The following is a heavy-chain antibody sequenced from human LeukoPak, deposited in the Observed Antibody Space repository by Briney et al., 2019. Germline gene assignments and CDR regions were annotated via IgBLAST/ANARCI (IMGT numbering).Heavy chain of an antibody. J-gene: IGHJ3*01. CDR1: GFXFSNAW. V-gene: IGHV3-15*07. Sequence: PGGSLRLSCAASGFXFSNAWLHWVRQAPGKXLEWVGRIKSNLYLGATDFAAPVDGRFTMSRDDSKNLFYLQMAGLKTEDTGMYYCATDXXSGKRYLRAFDVWGQGTMVVVSS. D-gene: IGHD1-1*01. CDR2: IKSNLYLGAT. CDR3: ATDXXSGKRYLRAFDV.